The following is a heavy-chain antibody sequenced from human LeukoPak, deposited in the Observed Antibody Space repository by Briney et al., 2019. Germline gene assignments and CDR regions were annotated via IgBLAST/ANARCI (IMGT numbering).Heavy chain of an antibody. J-gene: IGHJ4*02. CDR2: IYYSGST. CDR3: ARHWSLADIDY. CDR1: GGSIISYY. V-gene: IGHV4-59*08. Sequence: SESLSLTCTVSGGSIISYYWSWIRQPPGKGLEWIGYIYYSGSTNYNPSLKSRVTISVDTSKNQFSLKLSSVTAADTAVYYCARHWSLADIDYWCQGTLVTVSS.